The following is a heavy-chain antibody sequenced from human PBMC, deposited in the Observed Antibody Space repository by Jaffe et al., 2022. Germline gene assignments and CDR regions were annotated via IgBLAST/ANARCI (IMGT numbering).Heavy chain of an antibody. J-gene: IGHJ5*02. CDR3: ARRRRLLWLFDP. CDR2: IYTSGST. V-gene: IGHV4-61*02. CDR1: GGSISSGSYY. Sequence: QVQLQESGPGLVKPSQTLSLTCTVSGGSISSGSYYWSWIRQPAGKGLEWIGRIYTSGSTNYNPSLKSRVTISVDTSKNQFSLKLSSVTAADTAVYYCARRRRLLWLFDPWGQGTLVTVSS. D-gene: IGHD3-10*01.